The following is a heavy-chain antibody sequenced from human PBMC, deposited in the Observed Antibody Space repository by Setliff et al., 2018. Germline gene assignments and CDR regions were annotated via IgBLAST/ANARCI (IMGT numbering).Heavy chain of an antibody. J-gene: IGHJ4*02. CDR1: GGSISNTNYY. Sequence: PSETLSLTCTVSGGSISNTNYYWGWIRQPPGKGLEWIGHIHSGGGTYYDPSLKSRVTISIDTSKSQFSLNLSSVTAADTAVYYCARIAYGSGSYYFDYWGQGTLVTVSS. D-gene: IGHD3-10*01. CDR3: ARIAYGSGSYYFDY. CDR2: IHSGGGT. V-gene: IGHV4-39*07.